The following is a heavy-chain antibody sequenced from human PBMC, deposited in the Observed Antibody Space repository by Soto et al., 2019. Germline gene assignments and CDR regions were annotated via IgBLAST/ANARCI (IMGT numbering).Heavy chain of an antibody. V-gene: IGHV3-23*01. CDR3: AKAPLRLYYFDY. CDR2: ISGSSTGT. Sequence: GGSLRLSCAASGFTFSNYAMNWVRQAPGKGLEWVSAISGSSTGTDYADSLKGRFTISRDNSKNTLYLQMNSLRAEDTAVYYCAKAPLRLYYFDYGGQGTLVTVSS. J-gene: IGHJ4*02. CDR1: GFTFSNYA.